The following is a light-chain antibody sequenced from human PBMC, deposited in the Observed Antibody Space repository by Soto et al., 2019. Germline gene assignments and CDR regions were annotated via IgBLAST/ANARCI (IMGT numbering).Light chain of an antibody. CDR1: QSVDSY. V-gene: IGKV3-11*01. CDR2: GAS. J-gene: IGKJ5*01. CDR3: QQRSDWPIT. Sequence: EIGCTQSPSTLSFSPGERSTLSCVASQSVDSYLVWYQQKPGQAPRLLIFGASNRAIGIPARFSGSGSGTDFTLTISSLEPEDFAIYYCQQRSDWPITFGQGTRLEIK.